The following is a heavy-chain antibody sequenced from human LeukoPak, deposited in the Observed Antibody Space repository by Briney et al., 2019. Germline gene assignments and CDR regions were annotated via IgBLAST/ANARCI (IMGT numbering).Heavy chain of an antibody. J-gene: IGHJ4*02. D-gene: IGHD6-13*01. CDR3: ARGGYSGSWGYFDY. CDR1: GFTFSTYV. V-gene: IGHV3-33*01. CDR2: IWYDGSNK. Sequence: PGGSLRLSCAASGFTFSTYVMHWVRQAPGKGLEWVGVIWYDGSNKYYADSVKGRFTISRDNSKNTLYLQMNSLRAEDTAVYYCARGGYSGSWGYFDYWGQGTLVAVSS.